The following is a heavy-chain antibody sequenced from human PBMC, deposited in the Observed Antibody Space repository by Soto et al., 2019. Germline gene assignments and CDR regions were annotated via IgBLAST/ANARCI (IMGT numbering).Heavy chain of an antibody. CDR1: GFTFSSYA. CDR2: ISYDGSNK. J-gene: IGHJ4*02. Sequence: QVQLVESGGGVVQPGRSLRLSCAASGFTFSSYAMHWVRQAPGEGLEWVAVISYDGSNKYYGDSVKGRFTISRDNFKNTLYLQMNSLRVEDTAVYYCARDRVVAGIGEVDYWGQGTLVTVSS. CDR3: ARDRVVAGIGEVDY. D-gene: IGHD6-19*01. V-gene: IGHV3-30-3*01.